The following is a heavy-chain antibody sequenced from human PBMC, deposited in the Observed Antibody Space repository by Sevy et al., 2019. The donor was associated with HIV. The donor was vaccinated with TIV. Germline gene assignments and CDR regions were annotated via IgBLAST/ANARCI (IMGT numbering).Heavy chain of an antibody. D-gene: IGHD3-22*01. J-gene: IGHJ4*02. CDR2: ISNSGSAK. V-gene: IGHV3-48*03. CDR3: ARGPDYYDSSGYYYQ. CDR1: EFPFGSYE. Sequence: GGSLRLSCTASEFPFGSYEMNWVRQAPGKGLEWVSYISNSGSAKYYSDSVRGRFTISRDNAKNSLYLQMNSLRAEDTAVYYCARGPDYYDSSGYYYQWGQGTLVTVSS.